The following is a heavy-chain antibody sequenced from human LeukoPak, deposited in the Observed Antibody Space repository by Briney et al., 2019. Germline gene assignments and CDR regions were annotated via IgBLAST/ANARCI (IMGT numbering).Heavy chain of an antibody. CDR1: GYTLTELS. Sequence: ASVKVSCKVSGYTLTELSMHWVRQAPGKGLERMGGFDPENGETICAQKFQGRVTMTEDTSSDTTYMELSSLRSEDTAVYYCAIMHSSGWFSTWGQGTLVTVSS. V-gene: IGHV1-24*01. CDR3: AIMHSSGWFST. D-gene: IGHD6-19*01. J-gene: IGHJ5*02. CDR2: FDPENGET.